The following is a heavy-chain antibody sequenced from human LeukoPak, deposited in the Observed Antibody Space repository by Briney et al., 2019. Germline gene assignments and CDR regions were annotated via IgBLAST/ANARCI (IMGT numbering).Heavy chain of an antibody. CDR3: ARTNYYYYYMDV. CDR2: IYYSGST. Sequence: PSETLSLTCTVSGGSISSSSYYWGWIRQPPGKGLEWIGSIYYSGSTYYNPSLKSRVTISVDTSKNQFPLKLSSVTAADTAVYYCARTNYYYYYMDVWGKGTTVTVSS. J-gene: IGHJ6*03. CDR1: GGSISSSSYY. V-gene: IGHV4-39*01.